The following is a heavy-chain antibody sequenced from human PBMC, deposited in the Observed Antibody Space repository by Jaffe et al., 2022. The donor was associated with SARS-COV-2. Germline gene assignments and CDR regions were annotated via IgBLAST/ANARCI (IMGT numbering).Heavy chain of an antibody. Sequence: EVQLVESGGGLVQPGGSLRLSCAASGFTFSSYSMNWVRQAPGKGLEWVSYISSSSSTIYYADSVKGRFTISRDNAKNSLYLQMNSLRDEDTAVYYCARSGEWGVVPAEGGMDVWGQGTTVTVSS. CDR1: GFTFSSYS. CDR2: ISSSSSTI. CDR3: ARSGEWGVVPAEGGMDV. J-gene: IGHJ6*02. D-gene: IGHD2-2*01. V-gene: IGHV3-48*02.